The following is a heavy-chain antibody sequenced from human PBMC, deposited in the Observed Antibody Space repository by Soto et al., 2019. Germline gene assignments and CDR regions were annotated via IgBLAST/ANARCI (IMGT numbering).Heavy chain of an antibody. J-gene: IGHJ5*02. Sequence: PSETLSLTCTVSGDSISSHYWSGIRQSPGKGLEWIGHVYHSGSTRYNPSLKRRVTISVDTSKNQFSLKLRSATAADTAVYYCAKNLAVAGFCLDPWGQGILVTVS. D-gene: IGHD6-19*01. CDR3: AKNLAVAGFCLDP. CDR2: VYHSGST. V-gene: IGHV4-59*11. CDR1: GDSISSHY.